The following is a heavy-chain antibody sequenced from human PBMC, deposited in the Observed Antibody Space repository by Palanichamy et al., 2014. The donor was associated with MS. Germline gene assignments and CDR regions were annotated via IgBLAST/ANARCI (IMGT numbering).Heavy chain of an antibody. V-gene: IGHV3-48*04. CDR1: T. Sequence: TMNWVRQAPGKGLEWVSYIGGDGSTTYYADSLKGRFAISRDNAKNSLYLDINSLRAEDTAVYYCATTDKYDSSGYYLPFDFWSQGTLVTVS. CDR2: IGGDGSTT. J-gene: IGHJ4*02. CDR3: ATTDKYDSSGYYLPFDF. D-gene: IGHD3-22*01.